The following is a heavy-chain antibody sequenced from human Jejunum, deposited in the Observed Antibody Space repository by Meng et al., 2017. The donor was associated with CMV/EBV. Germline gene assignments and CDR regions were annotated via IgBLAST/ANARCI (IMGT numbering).Heavy chain of an antibody. V-gene: IGHV3-66*02. J-gene: IGHJ6*02. CDR2: IYSGGKT. CDR1: EFTVSNNY. D-gene: IGHD4-11*01. CDR3: ARATTGYYYYGLNV. Sequence: SEFTVSNNYMTWVRQAPGKELEWVSIIYSGGKTSYADSVKGRFTISRDNSKNTVSLQMNSLRPEDTAVYYCARATTGYYYYGLNVWGQGTTVTVSS.